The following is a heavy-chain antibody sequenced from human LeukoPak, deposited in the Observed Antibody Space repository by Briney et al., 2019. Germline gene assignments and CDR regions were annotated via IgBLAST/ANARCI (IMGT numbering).Heavy chain of an antibody. CDR2: IKQGGSQE. CDR1: GFTFSSYA. Sequence: GGSLRLSCAASGFTFSSYAMNWVRQAPGKGLEWVAHIKQGGSQEYYVDSVKGRFTISRDSAKNSLYLQMNSLRAEDTAVYYCARGVPYDSWSGPHYSDYWGQGTLVTVSS. J-gene: IGHJ4*02. CDR3: ARGVPYDSWSGPHYSDY. V-gene: IGHV3-7*01. D-gene: IGHD3-3*01.